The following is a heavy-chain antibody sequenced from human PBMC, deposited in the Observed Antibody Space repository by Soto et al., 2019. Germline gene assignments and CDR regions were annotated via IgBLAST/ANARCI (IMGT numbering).Heavy chain of an antibody. Sequence: GGSLRLSCAASGFTFSSYWMSWVRQAPGKGLEWVANIKQDGSEKYYVDSVKGRFTISRDNSKNTLYLQMNSLRAEDTAVHYCAKDQGYSSTPGYYYGMDVWGQGTTVTVSS. V-gene: IGHV3-7*03. CDR2: IKQDGSEK. CDR1: GFTFSSYW. D-gene: IGHD6-13*01. J-gene: IGHJ6*02. CDR3: AKDQGYSSTPGYYYGMDV.